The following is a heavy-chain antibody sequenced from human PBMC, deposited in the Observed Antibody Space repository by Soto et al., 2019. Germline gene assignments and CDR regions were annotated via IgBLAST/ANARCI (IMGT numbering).Heavy chain of an antibody. CDR2: VYYNGNT. CDR3: ARRDTVTPFDY. Sequence: PSEPLSLTCTVSGGSISHYYRTWIRQPPGKGLEWLSYVYYNGNTKYNPSLKSRVTISVDSSKNQFSLNLTSVTAADSAVYYCARRDTVTPFDYWGQGTLVTVSS. V-gene: IGHV4-59*12. J-gene: IGHJ4*02. CDR1: GGSISHYY. D-gene: IGHD4-17*01.